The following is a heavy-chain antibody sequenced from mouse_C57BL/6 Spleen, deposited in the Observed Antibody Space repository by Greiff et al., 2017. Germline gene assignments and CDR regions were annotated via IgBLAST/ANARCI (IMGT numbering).Heavy chain of an antibody. D-gene: IGHD2-4*01. CDR1: GYTFTSYW. J-gene: IGHJ4*01. CDR3: ARSLYYDYDGYAMDY. Sequence: VQLQQPGAELVKPGASVKMSCKASGYTFTSYWITWVKQRPGQGLEWIGDIYPGSGSTNYNEKFKSKATLTVDTSSSTAYMQLSSLTSEDSAVYSCARSLYYDYDGYAMDYWGPGTSVTVSS. CDR2: IYPGSGST. V-gene: IGHV1-55*01.